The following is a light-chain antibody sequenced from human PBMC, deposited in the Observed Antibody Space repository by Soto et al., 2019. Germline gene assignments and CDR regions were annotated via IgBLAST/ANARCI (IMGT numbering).Light chain of an antibody. CDR1: QSVSSSY. V-gene: IGKV3-20*01. J-gene: IGKJ2*01. CDR2: GAS. Sequence: EIVLTQSPGTLSLSPGERATLSCRASQSVSSSYLAWYQQKPGQAPRLLIYGASSRATGIPDRCSGSGSGTDFTLTISRLEPEDFAVYYCQQYGSSRGYTFGQGTKLEIK. CDR3: QQYGSSRGYT.